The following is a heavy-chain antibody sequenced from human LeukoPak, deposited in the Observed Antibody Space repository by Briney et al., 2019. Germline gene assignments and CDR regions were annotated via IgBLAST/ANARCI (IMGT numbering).Heavy chain of an antibody. CDR3: AREDTAMVDLDY. V-gene: IGHV3-11*04. D-gene: IGHD5-18*01. CDR2: ISSSGSTI. CDR1: GFTFSDYY. J-gene: IGHJ4*02. Sequence: GGSLRLSCAASGFTFSDYYMGWIRQAPGKGLEWVSYISSSGSTIYYADSVKGRFTISRDNAKNSLYLQMNSLRAEDTAVYYCAREDTAMVDLDYWGQGTLVTVSS.